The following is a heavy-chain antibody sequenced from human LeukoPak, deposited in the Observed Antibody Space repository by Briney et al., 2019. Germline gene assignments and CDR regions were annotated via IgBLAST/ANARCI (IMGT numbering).Heavy chain of an antibody. V-gene: IGHV4-34*01. CDR1: GGSFSGYY. D-gene: IGHD2-15*01. CDR3: ARGLSAIVY. Sequence: SETLSLTCAVYGGSFSGYYWSWIRQPPGKGLEWIGEINHSGSTNYNPSLKSRVTISVDTSKNQFSLNLSSVTAADTAVYYCARGLSAIVYWGQGTLVTVSS. J-gene: IGHJ4*02. CDR2: INHSGST.